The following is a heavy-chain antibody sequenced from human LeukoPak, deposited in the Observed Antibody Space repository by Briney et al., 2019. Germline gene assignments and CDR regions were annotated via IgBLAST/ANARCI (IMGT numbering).Heavy chain of an antibody. CDR3: ARSVGATPNYYYYYGMDV. Sequence: GGSLRLSCAASGFTFSSYVMHWVREAPGKGLEWVAVISYDGSNKYYADSVKGRFTISRDNSKNTLYLQMNSLRAEDTAVYYCARSVGATPNYYYYYGMDVWGQGTTVTVSS. CDR1: GFTFSSYV. V-gene: IGHV3-30*04. J-gene: IGHJ6*02. D-gene: IGHD1-26*01. CDR2: ISYDGSNK.